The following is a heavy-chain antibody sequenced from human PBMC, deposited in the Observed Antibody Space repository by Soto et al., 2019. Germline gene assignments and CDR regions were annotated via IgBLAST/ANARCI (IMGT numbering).Heavy chain of an antibody. J-gene: IGHJ5*02. Sequence: ASVKVSCKASGYTFNDYNIHWVRQAPGQGLEWMGWINPKSDVPNYAQKFQGRVTLTRVTSVNTAYMELSRLRSDDTAVYDCSRGDGRSSSCTFHSWFDPWGQGTLFTVAS. D-gene: IGHD6-19*01. CDR1: GYTFNDYN. CDR3: SRGDGRSSSCTFHSWFDP. CDR2: INPKSDVP. V-gene: IGHV1-2*02.